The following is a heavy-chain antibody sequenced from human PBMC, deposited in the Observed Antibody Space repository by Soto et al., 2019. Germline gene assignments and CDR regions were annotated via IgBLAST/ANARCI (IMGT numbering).Heavy chain of an antibody. D-gene: IGHD3-22*01. V-gene: IGHV1-69*13. CDR3: ARDWDYYYDSSGQTYYYGMDV. CDR2: IIPIFGTA. J-gene: IGHJ6*02. CDR1: GGTFSSYA. Sequence: SVKVSCKASGGTFSSYAISWVRQAPGQGLEWMGGIIPIFGTANYAQKFQGRVTITADESTSTAYMELSSLRSEDTAVYYCARDWDYYYDSSGQTYYYGMDVWGQGTTVTVSS.